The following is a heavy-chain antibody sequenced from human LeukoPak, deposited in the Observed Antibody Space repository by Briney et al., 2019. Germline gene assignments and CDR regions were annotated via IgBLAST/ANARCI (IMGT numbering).Heavy chain of an antibody. CDR2: IYDRGST. V-gene: IGHV4-59*01. Sequence: SETLSLTCTVSGGSISSYYWSWIRQPPGKGLEWIGNIYDRGSTKYNPSLKSRVTISVDTSKNQFSLKLSSVTAADTAVYYCARGRTFDNWGQGTLVTVSS. CDR3: ARGRTFDN. J-gene: IGHJ4*02. CDR1: GGSISSYY.